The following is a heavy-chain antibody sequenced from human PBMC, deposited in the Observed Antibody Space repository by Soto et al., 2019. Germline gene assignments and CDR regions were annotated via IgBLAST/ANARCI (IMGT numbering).Heavy chain of an antibody. CDR1: GFTFRLYA. J-gene: IGHJ4*02. Sequence: EVKLLESGGGLEQPGGSLRLSCAASGFTFRLYAMGWVRQTPGKGLQWISAVNSGAGDSYHANSVRGRFTTSRDNSRNTVYLQMNNLTAEDTAVYYCVKGGPYSDFLSAASFDFWGRGSLVTVA. D-gene: IGHD3-3*01. CDR2: VNSGAGDS. CDR3: VKGGPYSDFLSAASFDF. V-gene: IGHV3-23*01.